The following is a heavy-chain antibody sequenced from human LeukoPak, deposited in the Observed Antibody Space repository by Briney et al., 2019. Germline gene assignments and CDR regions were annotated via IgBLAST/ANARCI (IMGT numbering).Heavy chain of an antibody. Sequence: GGSLRLSCAASGFPFSRYAMSWVRQTPERGLERVSVISGSDGSRYYADSVKGRFTISRDDSRNTVYLQMNNLRAEDTAVYYCAKQVSCDTTTCYSGMPPDYWGQGTLATVSS. CDR2: ISGSDGSR. J-gene: IGHJ4*02. D-gene: IGHD2/OR15-2a*01. V-gene: IGHV3-23*01. CDR3: AKQVSCDTTTCYSGMPPDY. CDR1: GFPFSRYA.